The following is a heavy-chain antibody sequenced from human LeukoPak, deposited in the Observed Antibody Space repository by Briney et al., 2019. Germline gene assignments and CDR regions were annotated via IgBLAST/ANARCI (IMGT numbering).Heavy chain of an antibody. Sequence: PGGSLRLSCAASGFTFSSYAMSWVRQAPGKGLEWVSAISGSGGSTYYADSVKGRFTISRDNSKNTLYLQMNSLRAEDTAVYYCAKIPSGMVRGSLFHWGQGTLVTVSS. D-gene: IGHD3-10*01. CDR2: ISGSGGST. CDR3: AKIPSGMVRGSLFH. CDR1: GFTFSSYA. J-gene: IGHJ4*02. V-gene: IGHV3-23*01.